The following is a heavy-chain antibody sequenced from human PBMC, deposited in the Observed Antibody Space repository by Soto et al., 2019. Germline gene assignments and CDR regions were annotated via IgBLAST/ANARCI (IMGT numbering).Heavy chain of an antibody. V-gene: IGHV4-34*01. Sequence: QVQLQQWGAGLLKPSETLSLTCAVYGDSFSGYNWNWIRQPPGKGLEWIGQINHGGSTAYNPSLKSRVTISVDTSKNQFSLQLGSVTAADTAVYYCARGGSGYGADAFDVWGQGTMVTVSS. CDR2: INHGGST. CDR1: GDSFSGYN. D-gene: IGHD6-13*01. CDR3: ARGGSGYGADAFDV. J-gene: IGHJ3*01.